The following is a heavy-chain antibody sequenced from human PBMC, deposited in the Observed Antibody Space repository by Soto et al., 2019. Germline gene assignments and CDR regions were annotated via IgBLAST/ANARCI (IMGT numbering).Heavy chain of an antibody. J-gene: IGHJ6*02. CDR2: NNNSGST. D-gene: IGHD3-3*01. CDR1: GGCLSGYY. CDR3: ARGALFRVVIMIPYGMDV. V-gene: IGHV4-34*01. Sequence: SETRSFTCAVYGGCLSGYYCSYIRQPPGKGLEWIGENNNSGSTNYNPSLKRRVTISVDTSKNQFSLKLSSVTAADTAVYYCARGALFRVVIMIPYGMDVWRQGTTGTVSS.